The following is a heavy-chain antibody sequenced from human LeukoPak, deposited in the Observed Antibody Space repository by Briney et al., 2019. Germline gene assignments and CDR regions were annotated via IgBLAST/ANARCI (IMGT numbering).Heavy chain of an antibody. J-gene: IGHJ3*02. CDR3: AREVRGIAAARDAFDI. Sequence: SETLSLTCAVYSGSFSDYYWTWIRQSPGKGLEWIGEINHSGSTNYNPSLKSRVTLSVDTSKNQFSLKLSSVTAADTAVYYCAREVRGIAAARDAFDIWGQGTMVTVSS. CDR1: SGSFSDYY. V-gene: IGHV4-34*01. D-gene: IGHD6-13*01. CDR2: INHSGST.